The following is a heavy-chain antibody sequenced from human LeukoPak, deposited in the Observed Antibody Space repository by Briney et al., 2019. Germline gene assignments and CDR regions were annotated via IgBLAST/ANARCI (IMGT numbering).Heavy chain of an antibody. CDR2: IYYSGST. Sequence: SETLSLTCTVSGGSISSSSYYWGWIRQPPGKGLEWIGSIYYSGSTYYNPSLKSRVIISVDTSKNQFSLKLSSVTAADTAVYYCARHCESGWYDPSIPFDYWGQGTLVTVSS. CDR3: ARHCESGWYDPSIPFDY. J-gene: IGHJ4*02. CDR1: GGSISSSSYY. V-gene: IGHV4-39*01. D-gene: IGHD6-13*01.